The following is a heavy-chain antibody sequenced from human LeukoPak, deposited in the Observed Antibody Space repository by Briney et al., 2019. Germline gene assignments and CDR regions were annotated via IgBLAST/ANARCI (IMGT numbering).Heavy chain of an antibody. D-gene: IGHD3-3*01. CDR2: IYYSGST. J-gene: IGHJ4*02. CDR1: GGSISNYY. CDR3: ASTPYYDFWGGYCPFDF. V-gene: IGHV4-59*01. Sequence: SETLSLTCTVSGGSISNYYWSWIRQSPGKGLEWIGYIYYSGSTNYNPSLKSRVTISLDTSKNHFSLKLSSVTAADTAIYYCASTPYYDFWGGYCPFDFWGQGTLVTVSS.